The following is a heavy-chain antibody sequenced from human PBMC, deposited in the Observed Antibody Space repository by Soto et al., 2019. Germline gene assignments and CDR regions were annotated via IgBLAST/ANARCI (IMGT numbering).Heavy chain of an antibody. CDR2: TKSDGSGT. J-gene: IGHJ6*04. CDR3: ARGGFDYGPGRMDV. Sequence: EVQLVDSGGGLLQPGGSLTLSCTASGFTFSNYWMHWVRQAPGKGLVWVSRTKSDGSGTSYTDSVKGRFTVSRDNAYNTLYVRRSNLRAEDTAVYYCARGGFDYGPGRMDVWGKGTTVIVSS. V-gene: IGHV3-74*01. D-gene: IGHD3-10*01. CDR1: GFTFSNYW.